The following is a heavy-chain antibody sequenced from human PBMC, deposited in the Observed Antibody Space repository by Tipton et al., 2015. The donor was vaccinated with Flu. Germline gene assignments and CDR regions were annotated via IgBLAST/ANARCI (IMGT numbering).Heavy chain of an antibody. J-gene: IGHJ2*01. Sequence: TLFLTCAVYGGSFSEYNWGWVRQSPGTGLEWIGEIRPSGSTNYSPSLKSRVTMSEDTSKNQFSLRLNSVTAADTAVYYCARLPRYSSGWGRYFDLWGRGTLVTVSS. CDR3: ARLPRYSSGWGRYFDL. CDR1: GGSFSEYN. CDR2: IRPSGST. D-gene: IGHD6-19*01. V-gene: IGHV4-34*01.